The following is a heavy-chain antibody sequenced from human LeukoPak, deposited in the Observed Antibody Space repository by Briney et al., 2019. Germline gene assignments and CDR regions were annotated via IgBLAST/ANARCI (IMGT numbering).Heavy chain of an antibody. D-gene: IGHD2-8*01. CDR1: GFTFSSYW. CDR3: ARGGCTNGVCYRDFDY. V-gene: IGHV3-7*04. J-gene: IGHJ4*02. CDR2: IKQDGSEK. Sequence: GGSLRLSCAASGFTFSSYWMSWVRQAPGKGLEWVANIKQDGSEKYYVDSVKGRFTISRDNAKNSLYLQMNSLRAEDTAVYYCARGGCTNGVCYRDFDYWGQGTLVTVSS.